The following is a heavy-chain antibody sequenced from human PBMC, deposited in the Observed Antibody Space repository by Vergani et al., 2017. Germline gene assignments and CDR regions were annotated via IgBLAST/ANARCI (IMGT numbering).Heavy chain of an antibody. CDR2: VISKKDGGRA. J-gene: IGHJ4*02. V-gene: IGHV3-15*01. Sequence: EVQLVESGGGLLKHGDHVRLSCAVSGLNFNDAWMTWVRQAPGKGLEWLGRVISKKDGGRADYSPHVKGTITISRDESKSTIYLDMNSLRIEDTATYYCSTYNVGASFSGGPGTRVTVSS. CDR3: STYNVGASFS. CDR1: GLNFNDAW. D-gene: IGHD5-24*01.